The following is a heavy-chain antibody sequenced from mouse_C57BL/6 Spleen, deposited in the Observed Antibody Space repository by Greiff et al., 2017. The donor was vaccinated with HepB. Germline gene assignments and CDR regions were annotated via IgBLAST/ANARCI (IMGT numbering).Heavy chain of an antibody. CDR1: GYTFTSYT. Sequence: VQLQQPGAELARPGASVKMSCKASGYTFTSYTMHWVKQRPGQGLEWIGYINPSSGYTKYNQKFKDKATLTADKSPSTAYMQLSSLTSEDSAVYYCARVGTSWFAYWGQGTLVTVSA. D-gene: IGHD4-1*01. CDR3: ARVGTSWFAY. V-gene: IGHV1-4*01. CDR2: INPSSGYT. J-gene: IGHJ3*01.